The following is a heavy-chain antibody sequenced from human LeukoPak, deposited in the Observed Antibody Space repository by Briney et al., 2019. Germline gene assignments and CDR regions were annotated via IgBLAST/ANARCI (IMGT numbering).Heavy chain of an antibody. D-gene: IGHD3-22*01. CDR1: GYTFTGYY. CDR2: INPNSGGT. J-gene: IGHJ4*02. V-gene: IGHV1-2*02. Sequence: ASVKVSCKASGYTFTGYYMHWVRQAPGQGLEWMGWINPNSGGTNYAQKFQGRVTMTRDTSISTAYMELSRLRSDDTAVYYCARDEYYYDSSGYISVGNLDYWGQGTLVTVSS. CDR3: ARDEYYYDSSGYISVGNLDY.